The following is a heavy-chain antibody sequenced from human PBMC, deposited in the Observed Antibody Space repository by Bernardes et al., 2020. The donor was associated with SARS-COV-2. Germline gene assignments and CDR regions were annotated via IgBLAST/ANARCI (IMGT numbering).Heavy chain of an antibody. CDR3: ATVAPPGYFFDN. V-gene: IGHV3-23*05. D-gene: IGHD6-19*01. CDR2: IGGNGTNT. Sequence: GRNLRLSCAASGLTFSGYAMTWVRQAPGKGLEGVSAIGGNGTNTYYVASVRGRFTISRDNSMNKLYLQMNSLSVEDTAIYYCATVAPPGYFFDNWGRGTLVTVS. CDR1: GLTFSGYA. J-gene: IGHJ4*02.